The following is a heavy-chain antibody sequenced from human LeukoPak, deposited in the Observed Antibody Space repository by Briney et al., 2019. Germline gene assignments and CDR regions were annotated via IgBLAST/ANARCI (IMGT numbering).Heavy chain of an antibody. CDR2: INPNSGGT. CDR1: GYTITGYY. D-gene: IGHD2-2*01. CDR3: ARDGGYCSSTSCYGWIDY. V-gene: IGHV1-2*02. Sequence: GASVKVSCKASGYTITGYYMHWVRQAPGQGLEWMGWINPNSGGTNYAQKFQGRVTMTRDTSISTAYMELSRLRSDDTAVYYCARDGGYCSSTSCYGWIDYWGQGTLVTVSS. J-gene: IGHJ4*02.